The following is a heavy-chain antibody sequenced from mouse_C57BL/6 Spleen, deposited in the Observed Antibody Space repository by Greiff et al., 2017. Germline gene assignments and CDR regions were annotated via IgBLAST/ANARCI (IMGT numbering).Heavy chain of an antibody. CDR1: GYTFPSYW. Sequence: VKLQQPGAELVRPGSSVKLSCKASGYTFPSYWMHWVKQRPIQGLEWIGQIDPSDSDTHYNQKFKGKATLTVAKSSSTAYMQLSSLTSEDSAVYYCAWGKFYYFDYWGQGTTLTVSA. D-gene: IGHD2-1*01. CDR3: AWGKFYYFDY. V-gene: IGHV1-52*01. CDR2: IDPSDSDT. J-gene: IGHJ2*01.